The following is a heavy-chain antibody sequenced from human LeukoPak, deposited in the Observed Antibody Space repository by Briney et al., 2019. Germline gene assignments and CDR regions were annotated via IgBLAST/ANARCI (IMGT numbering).Heavy chain of an antibody. CDR1: GFTFSDYY. D-gene: IGHD1-26*01. CDR3: ARDRAGATSNYYYYYMDV. Sequence: PGGSLRLSYAATGFTFSDYYMTWIRQAPGKALEWVSYISSSGSTIYYADSVKGRFTISRDNAKNSLYLQMNSLRAEDTAVYYRARDRAGATSNYYYYYMDVWGKGTTVTVSS. V-gene: IGHV3-11*04. J-gene: IGHJ6*03. CDR2: ISSSGSTI.